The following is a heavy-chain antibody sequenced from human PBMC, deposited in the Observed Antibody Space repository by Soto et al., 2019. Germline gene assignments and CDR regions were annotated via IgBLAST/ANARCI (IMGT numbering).Heavy chain of an antibody. V-gene: IGHV3-30*03. CDR2: ISYDGKQT. CDR3: ARDGCGPHWYFDL. Sequence: GGSLRLSCGAPGVTFKDYGMHWVRQAPGKGLEWVAVISYDGKQTYYADSVKGRFTISKDKSKRTLFLQMNSLRVDDTAVYYCARDGCGPHWYFDLRGRGTLVTVSS. CDR1: GVTFKDYG. J-gene: IGHJ2*01.